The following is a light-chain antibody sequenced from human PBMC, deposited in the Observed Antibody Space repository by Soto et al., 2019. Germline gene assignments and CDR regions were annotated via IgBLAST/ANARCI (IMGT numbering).Light chain of an antibody. V-gene: IGKV3-20*01. CDR3: QQFSSYPLT. J-gene: IGKJ4*01. Sequence: EVVLTQSPCTLSLSAGERSTLACSSSQTVRNNYLAWYQQKPGQAPRLLIYDASSRATGIPDRFSGGGSGTDFTLTISRLEPEDFAVYYCQQFSSYPLTFGGGTKVDIK. CDR2: DAS. CDR1: QTVRNNY.